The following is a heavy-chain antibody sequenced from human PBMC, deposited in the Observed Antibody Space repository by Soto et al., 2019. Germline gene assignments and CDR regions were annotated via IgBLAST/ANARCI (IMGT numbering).Heavy chain of an antibody. CDR2: IIPIFGTA. V-gene: IGHV1-69*06. J-gene: IGHJ4*02. CDR3: SGPTPPRRNTDMVPD. D-gene: IGHD5-18*01. Sequence: SVKVSCKASGGTFSSDAISWVRQAPGQGLEWMGGIIPIFGTANYAQKFQGRVTITADKSTSTAYMELSSLRDEAAAAYFCSGPTPPRRNTDMVPDWGQGTLVTVSS. CDR1: GGTFSSDA.